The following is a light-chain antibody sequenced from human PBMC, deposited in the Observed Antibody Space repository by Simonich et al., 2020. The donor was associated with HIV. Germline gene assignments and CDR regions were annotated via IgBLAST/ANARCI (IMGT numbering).Light chain of an antibody. CDR1: SSNIGRNY. Sequence: QSVLTQPPSASGNPGQRVTISSSETSSNIGRNYVYWYHQPPGPAPKPLNSSNNRRPSGVPDRFSGSKAGTSASLAISGLRSEDEADYYCQSYDSSLRGRVVFGGGTKLTVL. CDR3: QSYDSSLRGRVV. V-gene: IGLV1-47*02. CDR2: SNN. J-gene: IGLJ2*01.